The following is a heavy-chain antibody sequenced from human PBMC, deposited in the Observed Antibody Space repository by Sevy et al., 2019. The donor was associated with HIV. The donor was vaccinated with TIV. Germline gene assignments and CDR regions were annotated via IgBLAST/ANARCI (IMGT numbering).Heavy chain of an antibody. J-gene: IGHJ4*02. CDR3: AKDLAGPGRRYFDY. Sequence: GESLKISCAASGFTFSNYGMHWVRQVPGKGLEWVTFIRYDGSDKYYAASVKGRFTISREDYKKTLYLQMDSLRAEDMAIYYCAKDLAGPGRRYFDYWGQGTLVTVSS. V-gene: IGHV3-30*02. CDR1: GFTFSNYG. D-gene: IGHD6-13*01. CDR2: IRYDGSDK.